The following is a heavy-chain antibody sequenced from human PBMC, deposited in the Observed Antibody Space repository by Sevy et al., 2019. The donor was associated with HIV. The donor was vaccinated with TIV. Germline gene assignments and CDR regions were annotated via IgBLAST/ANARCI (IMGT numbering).Heavy chain of an antibody. CDR1: GFTFSSYS. V-gene: IGHV3-21*01. J-gene: IGHJ4*02. Sequence: GGSLRLSCAASGFTFSSYSMNWVRQAPGKGLEWVSSISSSSSYIYYADSVKGRFTISRDNAKNSLYLQMNSLRAEDTAVYYCARDRHYYDSSGYYLFDYWGQRTLVTVSS. CDR2: ISSSSSYI. D-gene: IGHD3-22*01. CDR3: ARDRHYYDSSGYYLFDY.